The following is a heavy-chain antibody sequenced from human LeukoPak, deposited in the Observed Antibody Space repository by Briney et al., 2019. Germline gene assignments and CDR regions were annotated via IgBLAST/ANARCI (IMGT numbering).Heavy chain of an antibody. CDR1: GFIFSNYG. D-gene: IGHD6-19*01. J-gene: IGHJ4*02. CDR2: IWYDGHNK. V-gene: IGHV3-33*01. CDR3: AREWGRIAVAGGPDY. Sequence: PGGSLRLACEASGFIFSNYGMHWVRQAPGKGLEWVALIWYDGHNKFHADSVKGRFTISRDNSKNTLYLQMDSLRVEDTAVYYCAREWGRIAVAGGPDYWGQGTLVTVSS.